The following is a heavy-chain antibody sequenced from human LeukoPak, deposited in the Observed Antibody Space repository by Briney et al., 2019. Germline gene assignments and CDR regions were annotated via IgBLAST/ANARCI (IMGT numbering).Heavy chain of an antibody. CDR2: INASGKTM. J-gene: IGHJ4*02. CDR1: GFTFSDFY. V-gene: IGHV3-11*01. D-gene: IGHD6-6*01. CDR3: AKSGTYSSSSGYIDS. Sequence: PGGSLRLSCAASGFTFSDFYMFWIRQAPGKGLEWVSYINASGKTMYYGDSVKGRFTLSRDNAKNSLFLQMNSLRPEDTALYYCAKSGTYSSSSGYIDSWGQGTLVTVSS.